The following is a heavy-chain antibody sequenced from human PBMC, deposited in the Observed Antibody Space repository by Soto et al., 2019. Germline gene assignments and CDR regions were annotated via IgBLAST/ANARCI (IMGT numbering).Heavy chain of an antibody. J-gene: IGHJ4*02. D-gene: IGHD1-1*01. V-gene: IGHV1-18*01. CDR2: ISAYNGNT. Sequence: QVQLVQSGAEVKKPGASVKVSCKASGYTFSSYGINWVRQAPGQGLEWMGWISAYNGNTHYAQNLQGRVTLTTDTSTSTAYMELRSLRSDDTSVYLFSGDPSSWKDGGDYWGQGTLLTVSS. CDR3: SGDPSSWKDGGDY. CDR1: GYTFSSYG.